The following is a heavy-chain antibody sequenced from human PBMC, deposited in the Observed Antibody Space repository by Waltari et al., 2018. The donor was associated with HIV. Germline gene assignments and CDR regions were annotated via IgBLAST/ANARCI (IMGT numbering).Heavy chain of an antibody. J-gene: IGHJ5*02. CDR2: KKQDGSEK. CDR1: GFPLSSFW. CDR3: AGRSPARRLNWFDP. D-gene: IGHD2-8*01. V-gene: IGHV3-7*01. Sequence: EVQLMESGGGLVQPGGSLRLSRPASGFPLSSFWLSWVRQAPGKGLGWVANKKQDGSEKYYVDSMKARFTISRDNAKNSLYLRINILRAEETAVYYCAGRSPARRLNWFDPWGQGTLVIVSS.